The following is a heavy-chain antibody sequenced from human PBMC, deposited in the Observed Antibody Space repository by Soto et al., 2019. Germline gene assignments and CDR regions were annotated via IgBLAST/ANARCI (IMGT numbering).Heavy chain of an antibody. J-gene: IGHJ5*02. CDR2: IYYSGST. D-gene: IGHD3-10*01. V-gene: IGHV4-31*03. Sequence: LSLTCTVSGGSISSGGYYWSWIRQHPGKGLEWIGYIYYSGSTYYNPSLKSRVTISVDTSKNQFSLKLSSVTAADTAVYYCARVPAGTQDWFDPWGQGTLVTVSS. CDR3: ARVPAGTQDWFDP. CDR1: GGSISSGGYY.